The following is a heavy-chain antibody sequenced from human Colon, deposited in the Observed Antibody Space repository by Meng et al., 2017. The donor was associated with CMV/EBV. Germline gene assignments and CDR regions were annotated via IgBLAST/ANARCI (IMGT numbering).Heavy chain of an antibody. D-gene: IGHD2-15*01. CDR3: ARSLGYCSSGTCYTNWFDP. J-gene: IGHJ5*02. Sequence: TFNRYGIAWVRQAPGQGLEWMGWINVKDGNTNYAENFQGRVTMTTDTSTSTAYLDLRSLRSDDTAVYFCARSLGYCSSGTCYTNWFDPWGQGTPVTVSS. CDR2: INVKDGNT. CDR1: TFNRYG. V-gene: IGHV1-18*01.